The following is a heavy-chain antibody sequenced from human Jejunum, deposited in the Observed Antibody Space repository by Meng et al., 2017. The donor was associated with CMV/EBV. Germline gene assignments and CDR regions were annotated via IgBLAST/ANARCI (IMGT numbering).Heavy chain of an antibody. J-gene: IGHJ4*02. CDR2: IYRGDDK. CDR3: AHFVGGYYPSRPDY. D-gene: IGHD1-26*01. V-gene: IGHV2-5*02. CDR1: GFSPSTSGEG. Sequence: QITLKESGPTLVKPXXTLTPTCSFSGFSPSTSGEGVGWIRQPPGKALEWLALIYRGDDKRYSPSLNSRLTIAKDTAKNEAVLTLTNMGPIDTGTYYCAHFVGGYYPSRPDYWGQGTLVTVSS.